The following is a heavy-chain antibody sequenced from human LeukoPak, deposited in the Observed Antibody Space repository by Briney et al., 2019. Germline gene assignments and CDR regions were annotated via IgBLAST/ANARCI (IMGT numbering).Heavy chain of an antibody. CDR2: ITYDGYYK. V-gene: IGHV3-30*03. D-gene: IGHD3-10*01. J-gene: IGHJ4*02. CDR1: GFTFTNCG. Sequence: GGSLRLSCAASGFTFTNCGMLWVRQAPGKGLEWVALITYDGYYKYYSDSVKGRFTISSGTSKNTLYLQMNSLRAEDTAVYYCAGDLSPGVRASPMCYWGRGTPVTVSS. CDR3: AGDLSPGVRASPMCY.